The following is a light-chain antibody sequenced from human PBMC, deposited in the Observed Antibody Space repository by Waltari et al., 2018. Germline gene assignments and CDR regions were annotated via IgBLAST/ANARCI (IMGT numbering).Light chain of an antibody. CDR3: SLYTSSSTWV. J-gene: IGLJ3*02. V-gene: IGLV2-18*01. CDR1: SSDVGSYNR. CDR2: EVS. Sequence: GQSVTISCTGTSSDVGSYNRVSWYQQPPGTAPKLMIYEVSNRPSGVPDRFSGSKSGNTASLTISGLQAEDEADYYCSLYTSSSTWVFGGGTKLTVL.